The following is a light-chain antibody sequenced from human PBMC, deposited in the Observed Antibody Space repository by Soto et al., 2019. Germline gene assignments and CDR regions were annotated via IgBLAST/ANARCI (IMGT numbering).Light chain of an antibody. CDR1: QGINSY. CDR3: QQLNSYPS. Sequence: IQLTQSPSSLSASVGDRVTITCRASQGINSYLAWYQQAPRKAPKLLIYGASTLQRGVPSRFSGSGSGTDFTLTISSLQPEDFATYYCQQLNSYPSFGGGTKVEIK. CDR2: GAS. V-gene: IGKV1-9*01. J-gene: IGKJ4*01.